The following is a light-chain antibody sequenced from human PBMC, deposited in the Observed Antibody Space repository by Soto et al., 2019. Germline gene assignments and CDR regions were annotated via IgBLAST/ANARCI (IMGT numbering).Light chain of an antibody. CDR1: GSDVGGYDF. CDR3: CSYAGPYTAV. J-gene: IGLJ3*02. V-gene: IGLV2-11*01. CDR2: DVN. Sequence: QSALTQPRSVSVSPGQSVTISCTGTGSDVGGYDFVSWYQQHPGKAPKLMIFDVNKRPSGVPDRFSGSKSGSTASLTISGLQADDEAVYFCCSYAGPYTAVFGGGTQLTVL.